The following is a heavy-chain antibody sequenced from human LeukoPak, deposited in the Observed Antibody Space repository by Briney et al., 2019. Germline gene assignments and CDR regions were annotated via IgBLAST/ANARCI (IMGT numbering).Heavy chain of an antibody. V-gene: IGHV4-61*08. J-gene: IGHJ4*02. Sequence: PSQTLSLTCTVSGGSISSGGYSWSWIRQPPGKGLEWIGYIYYSGSTNYRPSLKSRVTMSVDTSKNQFSLRLNSVTAADTAVYYCAAMHDSGWYSYWGQGTLVTVSS. CDR2: IYYSGST. D-gene: IGHD6-19*01. CDR3: AAMHDSGWYSY. CDR1: GGSISSGGYS.